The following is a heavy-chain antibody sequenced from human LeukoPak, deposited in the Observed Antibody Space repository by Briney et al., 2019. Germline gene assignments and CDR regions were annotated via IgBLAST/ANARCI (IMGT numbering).Heavy chain of an antibody. D-gene: IGHD5-24*01. V-gene: IGHV4-59*12. CDR3: ASRNIEMDDRGYFDY. Sequence: PSETLSLTCTVSDDSISDYYRGWIRQPPGKGLEWIGYIYHSGSTYYNPSLKSRVTISVDRSKNQFSLKLSSVTAADTAVYYCASRNIEMDDRGYFDYWGQGTLVTVSS. J-gene: IGHJ4*02. CDR1: DDSISDYY. CDR2: IYHSGST.